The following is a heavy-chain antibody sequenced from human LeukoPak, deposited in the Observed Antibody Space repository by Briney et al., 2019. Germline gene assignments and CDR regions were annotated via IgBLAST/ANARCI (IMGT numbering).Heavy chain of an antibody. CDR2: ISGSGGST. CDR3: AKVGRAEFGTFDY. V-gene: IGHV3-23*01. CDR1: GFTFSSYA. D-gene: IGHD3-10*01. Sequence: GGSLRLSCAASGFTFSSYAMSWVRQAPGKGLEWVSAISGSGGSTYYADSVKSRFTISRDSSKNTLYLQMNSLRAEDTAVYYCAKVGRAEFGTFDYWGQGTLVTVSS. J-gene: IGHJ4*02.